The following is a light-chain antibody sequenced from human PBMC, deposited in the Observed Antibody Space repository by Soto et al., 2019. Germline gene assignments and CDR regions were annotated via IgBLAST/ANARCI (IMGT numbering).Light chain of an antibody. V-gene: IGLV2-8*01. Sequence: QSALTQPPSASGSPGQSVTISCTGSNVGEYDYVSWYQQHPGKAPKLMIHEVTKRPSGVPDRFSGSKSGNTASLTVSELQAEDEADYYCSSFAGSNIWVFGGGTKLTVL. CDR2: EVT. CDR1: NVGEYDY. CDR3: SSFAGSNIWV. J-gene: IGLJ3*02.